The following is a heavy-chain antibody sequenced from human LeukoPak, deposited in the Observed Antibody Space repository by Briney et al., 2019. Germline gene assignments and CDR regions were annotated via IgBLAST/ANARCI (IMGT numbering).Heavy chain of an antibody. CDR3: ARGEDSSSSTTDY. CDR2: FDPEDGET. V-gene: IGHV1-24*01. D-gene: IGHD6-6*01. CDR1: GYTLTELS. J-gene: IGHJ4*02. Sequence: GASVKVSCKVSGYTLTELSMHWVRQAPGKGLEWMGGFDPEDGETIYAQKFQGRVTMTRDTSISTAYMELSRLRSDDTAVYYCARGEDSSSSTTDYWGQGTLVTVFS.